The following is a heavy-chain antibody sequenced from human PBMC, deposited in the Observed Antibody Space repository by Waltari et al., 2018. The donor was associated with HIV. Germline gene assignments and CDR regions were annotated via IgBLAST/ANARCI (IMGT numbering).Heavy chain of an antibody. D-gene: IGHD1-1*01. Sequence: DVQLVESGGGLVKPGQSLRLSCIASGFQFDISTMTRVRQAPGGGLEWVASISKSGYYVYYSDSLKGRVTISRDNAKKSLLLQVNSLTADDTGLYFCVRDRTSETTGDFDSWGQGVPVFVSS. J-gene: IGHJ4*02. V-gene: IGHV3-21*01. CDR3: VRDRTSETTGDFDS. CDR1: GFQFDIST. CDR2: ISKSGYYV.